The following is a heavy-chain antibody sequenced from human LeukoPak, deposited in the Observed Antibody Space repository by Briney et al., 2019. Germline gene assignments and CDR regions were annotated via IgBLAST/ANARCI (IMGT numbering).Heavy chain of an antibody. J-gene: IGHJ4*02. Sequence: GGSLRLSCAASGFTFSSYAMNWVRQAPGKGLEWVSTISGSGDSTYYADSVKGRFTISRDNSESTLYVHMSRLRAEDTAVYYCAKQRGYTYGYPFDSWGQGTLVTVSS. V-gene: IGHV3-23*01. CDR2: ISGSGDST. D-gene: IGHD5-18*01. CDR3: AKQRGYTYGYPFDS. CDR1: GFTFSSYA.